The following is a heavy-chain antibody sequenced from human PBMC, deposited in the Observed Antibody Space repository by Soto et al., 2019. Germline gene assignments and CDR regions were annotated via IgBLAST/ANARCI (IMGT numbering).Heavy chain of an antibody. Sequence: GGSLRLSWAASGFTFSSYIMNWVRQAPGKGLEWVSYISSSRSTIYYADSVKGRFTISRDNAKNSLYLQMTSLRAEDTAVYYCARDGSYYYGSGRYGAFDIWGQGTMVTVSS. CDR3: ARDGSYYYGSGRYGAFDI. J-gene: IGHJ3*02. V-gene: IGHV3-48*01. CDR2: ISSSRSTI. CDR1: GFTFSSYI. D-gene: IGHD3-10*01.